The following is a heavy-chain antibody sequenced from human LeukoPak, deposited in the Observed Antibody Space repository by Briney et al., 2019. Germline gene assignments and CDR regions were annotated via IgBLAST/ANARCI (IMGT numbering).Heavy chain of an antibody. CDR1: GFTFSSYS. V-gene: IGHV3-48*02. D-gene: IGHD3-10*01. CDR3: ARDRGYNYYGSGSPRYYYGMDV. J-gene: IGHJ6*02. Sequence: GGSLRLSCAASGFTFSSYSMNWVRQAPGKGLEWVSYISSSSSTIYYADSVKGRFTISRDNAKNSLYLQMNSLRDEDTAVYYCARDRGYNYYGSGSPRYYYGMDVWGQGTTVTVSS. CDR2: ISSSSSTI.